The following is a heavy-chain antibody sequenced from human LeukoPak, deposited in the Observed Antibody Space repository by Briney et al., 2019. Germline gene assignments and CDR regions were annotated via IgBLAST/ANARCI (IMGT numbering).Heavy chain of an antibody. CDR2: MNPNSGDT. CDR1: GYTFTAYN. J-gene: IGHJ4*02. CDR3: LRGGGRSYCDY. Sequence: GASVKVSCKPSGYTFTAYNIHWVRQAHGQGLEWMGWMNPNSGDTNYAQNFQGRVTMTRDTSISTAYMELSSLRSDDTAVYFYLRGGGRSYCDYWGQGTPVTVSS. D-gene: IGHD2-15*01. V-gene: IGHV1-2*02.